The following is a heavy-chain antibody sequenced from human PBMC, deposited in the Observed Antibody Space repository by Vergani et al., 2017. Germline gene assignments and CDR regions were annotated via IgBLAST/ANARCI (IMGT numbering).Heavy chain of an antibody. V-gene: IGHV3-30*03. J-gene: IGHJ1*01. CDR3: ATKSCGTPGCQIGYFRE. CDR2: ISYDGPQK. Sequence: QVHLVESGGGVVQPGRSLRLSCVVSGFTSSYYGMHWVRQAPGKGLEWVAVISYDGPQKYYADSVKGRFTISRDNSKSTLYLQMNSLRTEDTAVYYCATKSCGTPGCQIGYFREWGQGTLVTVSS. D-gene: IGHD1-1*01. CDR1: GFTSSYYG.